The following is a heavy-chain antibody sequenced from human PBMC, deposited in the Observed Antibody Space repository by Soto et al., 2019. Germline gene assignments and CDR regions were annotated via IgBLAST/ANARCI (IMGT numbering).Heavy chain of an antibody. CDR3: AKVSVTDYSFDY. CDR1: GFTFSDHY. CDR2: IRNQVNSHTT. D-gene: IGHD2-21*02. J-gene: IGHJ4*02. V-gene: IGHV3-72*01. Sequence: EVQLVESGGGLVQPGGSLRLSCSDSGFTFSDHYMDWVRQAPGKGLEWVGRIRNQVNSHTTEYAASVRGRFTISRDDSKSSLDLQMNSLKTEDTAVYYCAKVSVTDYSFDYWGQGISVTVS.